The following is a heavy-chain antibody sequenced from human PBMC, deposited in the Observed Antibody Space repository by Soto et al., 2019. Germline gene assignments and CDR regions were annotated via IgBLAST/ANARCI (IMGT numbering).Heavy chain of an antibody. D-gene: IGHD3-10*01. CDR2: ISGSGGST. CDR1: GFTFSTYA. Sequence: GGSLRLSCAASGFTFSTYAMSWVRQAPGKGLVWVSAISGSGGSTFYADSVKGRFTISRDNSMNTLYLQMNSLRTEDAAVYYCAHPRGFGVFDAYDIWGQGTMVTVSS. CDR3: AHPRGFGVFDAYDI. V-gene: IGHV3-23*01. J-gene: IGHJ3*02.